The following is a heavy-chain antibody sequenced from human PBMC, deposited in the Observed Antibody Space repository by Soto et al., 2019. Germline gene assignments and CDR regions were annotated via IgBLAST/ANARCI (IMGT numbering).Heavy chain of an antibody. V-gene: IGHV3-11*06. CDR1: VFTFSDYY. CDR2: ISSSSSYT. D-gene: IGHD2-2*01. CDR3: ARDLRGCSSTSCYASLAFDI. J-gene: IGHJ3*02. Sequence: QVQLVESGGGLVKPGGSLRLSCAASVFTFSDYYMSWIRQAPGKGLEWVSYISSSSSYTNYADSVKGRFTISRDNAKNSLYLQMNSLRAEDTAVYYCARDLRGCSSTSCYASLAFDIWGQGTMVTVSS.